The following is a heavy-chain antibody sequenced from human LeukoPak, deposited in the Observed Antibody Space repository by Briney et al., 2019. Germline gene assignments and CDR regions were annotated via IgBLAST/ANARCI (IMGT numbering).Heavy chain of an antibody. CDR2: IKQDGSVR. CDR1: GFTFSSYA. J-gene: IGHJ4*02. CDR3: ARIGYSSSSLDY. D-gene: IGHD6-6*01. V-gene: IGHV3-7*01. Sequence: GGSLRLSCAASGFTFSSYAMTWVRQAPGKGLELVANIKQDGSVRYYVDSVKARFTISRDNPKSSLSLQLNSLIAEDTAVYYCARIGYSSSSLDYWGQGTLVTVSS.